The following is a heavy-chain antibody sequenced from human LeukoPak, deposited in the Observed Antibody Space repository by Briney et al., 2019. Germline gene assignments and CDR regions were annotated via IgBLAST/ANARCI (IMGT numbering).Heavy chain of an antibody. Sequence: SGGSLRLSCPASGFTFSSYAMSWVRQAPGKGLEWVSVISGSGGSTYYADSVKGRFTISRDNPKNTLYLQMNSLRAEDTAVYYCAKGAARPGFGFDYWGQGTLVTVSS. CDR3: AKGAARPGFGFDY. J-gene: IGHJ4*02. V-gene: IGHV3-23*01. D-gene: IGHD6-6*01. CDR2: ISGSGGST. CDR1: GFTFSSYA.